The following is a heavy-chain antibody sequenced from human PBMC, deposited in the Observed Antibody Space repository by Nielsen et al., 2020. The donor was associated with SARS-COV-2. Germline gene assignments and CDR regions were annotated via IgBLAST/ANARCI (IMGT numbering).Heavy chain of an antibody. CDR3: ARDLSPTYYYDSSGHRKDY. V-gene: IGHV1-2*06. D-gene: IGHD3-22*01. CDR1: GYTLTELS. Sequence: ASVKVSCKVSGYTLTELSMHWVRQAPGQGLEWMGRINPNTADTDYAQKFQGRVTMTRDTSISTVYMELRSLRSDDTAVYYCARDLSPTYYYDSSGHRKDYWGQGTLVTVSS. CDR2: INPNTADT. J-gene: IGHJ4*02.